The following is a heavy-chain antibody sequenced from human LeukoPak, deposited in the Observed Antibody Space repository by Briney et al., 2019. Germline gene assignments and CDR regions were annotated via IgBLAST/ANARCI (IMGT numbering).Heavy chain of an antibody. CDR2: IYHSGNT. Sequence: SETLSLTCTVSGYSISSGYYWGWIRQPPGKGLEWIGNIYHSGNTYYNPSLKSRVTISVDTSKNQFSLKLSSVTAADTAVYYCARLREDIVVVVAAGYWYFDLWGRGTLVTVSS. CDR1: GYSISSGYY. V-gene: IGHV4-38-2*02. D-gene: IGHD2-15*01. J-gene: IGHJ2*01. CDR3: ARLREDIVVVVAAGYWYFDL.